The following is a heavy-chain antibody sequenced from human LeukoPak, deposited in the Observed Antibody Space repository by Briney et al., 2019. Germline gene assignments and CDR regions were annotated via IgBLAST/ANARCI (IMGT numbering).Heavy chain of an antibody. V-gene: IGHV5-51*01. Sequence: GESLKISCQGYGYRFPIYCIAWWRQMPGKGLEWMGIIYPGDSDTRYSPSFQGQVTISADKSIRTAYLQWNSLKASDTAMYYCARQALRGPLYFDPWGQGTLVTVSS. CDR2: IYPGDSDT. CDR1: GYRFPIYC. D-gene: IGHD3-9*01. J-gene: IGHJ5*02. CDR3: ARQALRGPLYFDP.